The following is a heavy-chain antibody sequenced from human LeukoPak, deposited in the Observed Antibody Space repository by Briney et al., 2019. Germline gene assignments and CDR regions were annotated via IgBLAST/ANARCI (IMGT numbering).Heavy chain of an antibody. Sequence: SETLSLTCGVSGGSIDITNYWSWVRQAPGKGLEWIGEISHDGTIDYNPSLRSRVAMSLDRANNQFSLSLTSVTAADTAVYYCTRENRPFCPFAFWGQGVLVTVSS. V-gene: IGHV4-4*02. J-gene: IGHJ4*02. D-gene: IGHD2/OR15-2a*01. CDR3: TRENRPFCPFAF. CDR2: ISHDGTI. CDR1: GGSIDITNY.